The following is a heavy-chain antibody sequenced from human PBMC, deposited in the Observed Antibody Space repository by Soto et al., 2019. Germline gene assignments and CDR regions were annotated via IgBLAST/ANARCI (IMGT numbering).Heavy chain of an antibody. V-gene: IGHV3-23*01. J-gene: IGHJ4*02. D-gene: IGHD3-22*01. CDR3: AKGMYYYDSSGYRLFDY. CDR2: ISVSGGST. Sequence: SLRLSCAASGFTFRNYAINWVRQAPGKGLEWVSGISVSGGSTYYADSVKGRFTVSRDNSKNTVFLQMNSLRAEDTAVYFCAKGMYYYDSSGYRLFDYWGQGTLVTVSS. CDR1: GFTFRNYA.